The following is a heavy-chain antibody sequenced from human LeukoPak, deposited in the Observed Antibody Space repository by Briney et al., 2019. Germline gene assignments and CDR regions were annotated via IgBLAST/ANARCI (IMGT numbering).Heavy chain of an antibody. D-gene: IGHD2-21*02. CDR3: SRDSLSSCGGDCYSGLDV. V-gene: IGHV3-74*01. CDR1: GFTFSIYS. Sequence: GGSLRLPCAASGFTFSIYSIHWVRQAPGEALMWVSRIKSDGSSTTYADSVKGRFTISRDNAKNTLYLQMNSLRAEDTAVYYCSRDSLSSCGGDCYSGLDVWGQGTTVTVSS. J-gene: IGHJ6*02. CDR2: IKSDGSST.